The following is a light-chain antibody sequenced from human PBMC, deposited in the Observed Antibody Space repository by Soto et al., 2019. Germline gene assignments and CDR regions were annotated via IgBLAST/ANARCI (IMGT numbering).Light chain of an antibody. CDR2: GAS. CDR1: QSVSSN. J-gene: IGKJ1*01. CDR3: QQYNNWLRT. V-gene: IGKV3-15*01. Sequence: ETVLTQSPGTLSVSPGERATLSCRASQSVSSNLAWYQQKPGQAPRLLIYGASTRATGIPARFSGSGSGTEFTLTISSLQSEDFAVYYCQQYNNWLRTFGQGTKVDIK.